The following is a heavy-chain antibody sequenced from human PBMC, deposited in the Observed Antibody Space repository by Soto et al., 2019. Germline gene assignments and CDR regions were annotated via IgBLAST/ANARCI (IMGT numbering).Heavy chain of an antibody. CDR1: GGSISSGDYY. J-gene: IGHJ4*02. Sequence: QVQLQESGPGLVKPSQTLSLTCTVSGGSISSGDYYWSWIRQPPGKGLEWIGYIYYSGSTYYNPSRQSRVTLSVHTSQNQFSLTLSSVPAADTAVSYCAGDDPFDYWGQGTLVTVSS. CDR2: IYYSGST. V-gene: IGHV4-30-4*01. CDR3: AGDDPFDY.